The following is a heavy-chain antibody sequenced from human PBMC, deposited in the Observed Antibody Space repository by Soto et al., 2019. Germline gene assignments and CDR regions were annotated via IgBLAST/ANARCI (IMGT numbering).Heavy chain of an antibody. D-gene: IGHD3-3*01. J-gene: IGHJ4*02. Sequence: QVQLVQSGAEVKKPGASVKVSCKASGYTFTSYGISWVRQAPGQGLQWMGWISAYNGNTNYAQKLQGRVTMTTDTSTSTAYMELRSLRSDDTAVYYCARSYYDFWSGYYTTPFAYWGQGTLVNVSS. V-gene: IGHV1-18*01. CDR2: ISAYNGNT. CDR1: GYTFTSYG. CDR3: ARSYYDFWSGYYTTPFAY.